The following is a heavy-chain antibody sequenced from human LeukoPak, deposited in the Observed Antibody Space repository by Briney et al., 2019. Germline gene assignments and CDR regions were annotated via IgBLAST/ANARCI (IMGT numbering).Heavy chain of an antibody. D-gene: IGHD2-2*01. J-gene: IGHJ5*02. CDR3: ARGSDIVVVPAALRNWFDP. CDR1: GGSFSGYY. V-gene: IGHV4-34*01. CDR2: INHSGST. Sequence: SETLSLTCAVYGGSFSGYYWSWIRQPPGKGLEWIGEINHSGSTNYNPSLKSRVTISVDTSKNQLSLKLSSVTAADTAVYYCARGSDIVVVPAALRNWFDPWGQGTLVTVSS.